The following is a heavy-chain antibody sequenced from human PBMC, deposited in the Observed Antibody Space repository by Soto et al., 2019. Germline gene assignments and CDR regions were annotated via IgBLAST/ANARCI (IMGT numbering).Heavy chain of an antibody. CDR3: ARPSKGATYFDY. J-gene: IGHJ4*02. CDR1: GFIVSSNY. D-gene: IGHD1-26*01. CDR2: IYSGGST. V-gene: IGHV3-66*02. Sequence: GGSLRLSCAASGFIVSSNYMSWVRQAPGKGLEWVSVIYSGGSTYYADSVKGQFTISRDNSKNTLYLQMNSLRAEDTAVYYCARPSKGATYFDYWGQGTLVTVSS.